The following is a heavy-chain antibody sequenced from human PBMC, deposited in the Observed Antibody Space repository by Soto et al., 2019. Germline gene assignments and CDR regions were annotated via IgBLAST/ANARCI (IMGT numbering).Heavy chain of an antibody. CDR1: GFNFGVFG. D-gene: IGHD6-19*01. V-gene: IGHV3-30*03. CDR3: ALTRRSSLLEVAGPGFEY. CDR2: LSYEGSEE. J-gene: IGHJ4*02. Sequence: GGSLRLSCAASGFNFGVFGMHWVRQAPGKGLEWLSVLSYEGSEEYYADSVRGRFTISRDNSKNTLFLQMDSLRVDDTGVYYCALTRRSSLLEVAGPGFEYWGQGTLVTVSS.